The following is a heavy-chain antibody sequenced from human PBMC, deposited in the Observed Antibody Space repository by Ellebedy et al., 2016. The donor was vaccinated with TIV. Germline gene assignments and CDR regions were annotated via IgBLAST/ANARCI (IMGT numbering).Heavy chain of an antibody. Sequence: ASVKVSCXASGYTFTSYAISWVRQAPGQGLEWMGWINTYNGNTNYAQKFQGRVTMTRDTSISTAYMELSRLRSDDTAVYYCARLYYGMDVWGQGTTVAVS. CDR2: INTYNGNT. V-gene: IGHV1-18*01. J-gene: IGHJ6*02. CDR3: ARLYYGMDV. CDR1: GYTFTSYA.